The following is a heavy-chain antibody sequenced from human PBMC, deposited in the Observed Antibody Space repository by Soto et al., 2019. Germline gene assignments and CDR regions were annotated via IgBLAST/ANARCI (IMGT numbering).Heavy chain of an antibody. CDR1: GYTFTGDY. J-gene: IGHJ5*02. V-gene: IGHV1-2*04. CDR2: INPNSGGT. Sequence: ASVKVSCKASGYTFTGDYMHWVRQAPGQGLEWMGWINPNSGGTNYAQTFQGWVTMTRDTSISTVYMDLSRLRSDDTAVYYCVRVGLYDYIWGPWGQGTLVTVSS. D-gene: IGHD3-16*01. CDR3: VRVGLYDYIWGP.